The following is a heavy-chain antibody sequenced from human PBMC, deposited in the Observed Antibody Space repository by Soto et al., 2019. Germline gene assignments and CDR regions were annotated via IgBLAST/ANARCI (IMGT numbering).Heavy chain of an antibody. Sequence: SETLSLTCTVSGGSISTHYWSWVRQPPGKGLEWIGYVYYSGSTNYNPSLKSRVTISVDTSKNQFSLKLTSVTAADTAMYYCARGGRSAYYYYMGVWGKGTTVTVSS. J-gene: IGHJ6*03. CDR3: ARGGRSAYYYYMGV. CDR1: GGSISTHY. V-gene: IGHV4-59*11. CDR2: VYYSGST.